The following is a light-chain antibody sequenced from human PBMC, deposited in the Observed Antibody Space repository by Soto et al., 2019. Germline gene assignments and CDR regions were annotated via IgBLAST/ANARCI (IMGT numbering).Light chain of an antibody. CDR2: EVS. V-gene: IGLV2-14*01. CDR3: SSYTITTTWV. J-gene: IGLJ3*02. CDR1: SSDVGGYEY. Sequence: QSALTQPASVSGSPGQSITISCTGTSSDVGGYEYVSWYQQHPGKAPKLIIYEVSNRPSGVSDRFSGSKSGNTASLTISGLQAEDEADYYCSSYTITTTWVFGGGTKLTVL.